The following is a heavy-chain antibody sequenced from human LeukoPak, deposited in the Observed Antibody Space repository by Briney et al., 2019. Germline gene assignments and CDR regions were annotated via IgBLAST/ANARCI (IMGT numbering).Heavy chain of an antibody. CDR3: ARGIAARPGY. D-gene: IGHD6-6*01. V-gene: IGHV3-21*01. Sequence: GGSLRLSCAASGFTFSSYSMNWVRQAPGKGLGWGSSISSSSSYIYYADSVKGRFTISRDNAKNSLYLQMNSLRAEDTAVYYCARGIAARPGYWGQGTLVTVSS. J-gene: IGHJ4*02. CDR1: GFTFSSYS. CDR2: ISSSSSYI.